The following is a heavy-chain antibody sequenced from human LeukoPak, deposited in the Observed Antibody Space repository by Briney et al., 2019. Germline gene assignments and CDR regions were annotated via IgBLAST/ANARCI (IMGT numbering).Heavy chain of an antibody. CDR1: GGTFSSYA. D-gene: IGHD2-8*01. V-gene: IGHV7-4-1*02. J-gene: IGHJ4*02. Sequence: GASVKVSCKASGGTFSSYAISWVRQAPGQGLEWMGWINTNTGNPTYAQGFTGRFVFSLDTSVSTAYLQISSLKAEDTAVYYCARDPEGYCTNGVCFFVYWGQGTLVTVSS. CDR2: INTNTGNP. CDR3: ARDPEGYCTNGVCFFVY.